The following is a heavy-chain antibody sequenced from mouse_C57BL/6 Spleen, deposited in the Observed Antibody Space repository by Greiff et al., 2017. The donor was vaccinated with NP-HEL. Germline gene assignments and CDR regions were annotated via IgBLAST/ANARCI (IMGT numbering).Heavy chain of an antibody. D-gene: IGHD2-4*01. J-gene: IGHJ2*01. Sequence: QVQLQQSGAELVRPGTSVKMTCKASGYTFTNYWIGWAKQRPGHGLEWIGDIYPGGGYTNYNEKFKGKATLTADKSSSTAYMQFSSLTSEDSAIYYCARKGNDYDGGSDYWGQGTTLTVSS. CDR1: GYTFTNYW. CDR2: IYPGGGYT. V-gene: IGHV1-63*01. CDR3: ARKGNDYDGGSDY.